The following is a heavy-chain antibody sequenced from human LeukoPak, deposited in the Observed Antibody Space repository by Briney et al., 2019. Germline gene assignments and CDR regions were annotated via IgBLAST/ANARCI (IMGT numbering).Heavy chain of an antibody. CDR3: ARGPVRDYSNY. CDR1: GVSISSGGYY. Sequence: SETLSLTCTVSGVSISSGGYYWSWIRQHPGKGLEWIGYIYYSGSTYHNPSLKSRPTISLDTSNNQFSLKLSSVTAADTAVYYCARGPVRDYSNYWGQGTLVTVSS. J-gene: IGHJ4*02. V-gene: IGHV4-31*03. D-gene: IGHD4-11*01. CDR2: IYYSGST.